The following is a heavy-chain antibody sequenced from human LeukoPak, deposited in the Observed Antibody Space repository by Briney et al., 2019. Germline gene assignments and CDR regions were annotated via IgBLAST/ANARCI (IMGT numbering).Heavy chain of an antibody. CDR1: GFTVSSNY. CDR3: ARGGGYYDSSGYSWDY. V-gene: IGHV3-66*02. J-gene: IGHJ4*02. CDR2: IYSGGST. Sequence: GGSLRLSCAASGFTVSSNYMSWVRQAPGKGLDWVSVIYSGGSTYYADSVRGRFTISRDNSKNTLYLQMNSLRAEDTAVYYCARGGGYYDSSGYSWDYWGQGTLVTVSS. D-gene: IGHD3-22*01.